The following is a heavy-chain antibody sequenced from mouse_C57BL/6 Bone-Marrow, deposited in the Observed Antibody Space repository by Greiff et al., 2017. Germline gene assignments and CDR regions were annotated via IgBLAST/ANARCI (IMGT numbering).Heavy chain of an antibody. CDR2: IDPETGGT. J-gene: IGHJ3*01. CDR1: GYTFTDYE. Sequence: QVQLQQSGAELVRPGASVTLSCKASGYTFTDYEMHWVKQTPVHGLEWIGAIDPETGGTAYNQKFKGKAILTADKSSSTAYMELRSLTSEDSAVYYCTRLAAQATAYWGQGTLVTVSA. D-gene: IGHD3-2*02. CDR3: TRLAAQATAY. V-gene: IGHV1-15*01.